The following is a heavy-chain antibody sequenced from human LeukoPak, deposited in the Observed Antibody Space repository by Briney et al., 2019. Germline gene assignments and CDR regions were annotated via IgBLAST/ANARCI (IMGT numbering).Heavy chain of an antibody. CDR1: GFTFSRYW. V-gene: IGHV3-7*01. Sequence: GGSLRLSCAASGFTFSRYWMSWVGQAPGKGVEWVADIKEDGSEKFYVDSLKGGFTIFRDNAENSLYLLMNSLRADDTAVYYCARDKIVGATIFDYGGQGTLVTVSP. D-gene: IGHD1-26*01. CDR2: IKEDGSEK. J-gene: IGHJ4*02. CDR3: ARDKIVGATIFDY.